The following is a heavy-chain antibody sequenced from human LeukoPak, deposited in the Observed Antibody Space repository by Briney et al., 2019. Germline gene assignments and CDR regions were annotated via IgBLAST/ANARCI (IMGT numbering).Heavy chain of an antibody. CDR3: ARARGPYGMDV. V-gene: IGHV3-72*01. CDR1: GFTFSDHY. J-gene: IGHJ6*02. Sequence: GGSLRLSCAASGFTFSDHYMDWVRQAPGKGLEWVGRTRNKANSYTTEYAASVKGRFTISRDDSKNSLYLQMNSLKTEDTAVYSCARARGPYGMDVWGQGTTVTVSS. CDR2: TRNKANSYTT. D-gene: IGHD6-25*01.